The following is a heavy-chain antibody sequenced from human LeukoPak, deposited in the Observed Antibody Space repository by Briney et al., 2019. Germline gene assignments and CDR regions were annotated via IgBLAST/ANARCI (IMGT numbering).Heavy chain of an antibody. D-gene: IGHD3-22*01. CDR2: INPNSGGT. V-gene: IGHV1-2*02. J-gene: IGHJ4*02. CDR3: ASRSINYYDSSGYYGDFDY. Sequence: GASVKVSCKASGYTFTGYYMHWVRQAPGQGLEWMGWINPNSGGTNYAQKFQGRVTMTRDTSISTAYMELSRLRSDDTAVYYCASRSINYYDSSGYYGDFDYWGQGTLVTVSS. CDR1: GYTFTGYY.